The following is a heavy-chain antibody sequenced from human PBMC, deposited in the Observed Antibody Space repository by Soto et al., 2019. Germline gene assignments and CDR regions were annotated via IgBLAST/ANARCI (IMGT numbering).Heavy chain of an antibody. Sequence: SVKFSCKSSGYSFTDYHIHWVRQAPGQWLEWLGRINPKSGGTSTAQKFQGWVTMTTDTSISTASMELTRLTSDDTAIYYCARGDSTDCSNGVCSFFYNHDMDVWGQGPPVTFS. CDR3: ARGDSTDCSNGVCSFFYNHDMDV. CDR2: INPKSGGT. D-gene: IGHD2-8*01. V-gene: IGHV1-2*04. J-gene: IGHJ6*02. CDR1: GYSFTDYH.